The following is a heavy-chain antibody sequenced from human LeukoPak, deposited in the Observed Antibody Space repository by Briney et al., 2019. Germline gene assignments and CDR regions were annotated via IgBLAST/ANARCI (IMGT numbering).Heavy chain of an antibody. V-gene: IGHV3-23*01. D-gene: IGHD2-21*02. CDR2: ISGSGGST. Sequence: GGSLRLSCAASGFTFSSYAMSWVRQAPGKGLEWVSAISGSGGSTYYADSVKGRFTISRDNSKNTLYLQMNSLRAEDTAVYYCANGLAYCGGDCYRVGVFDIWGQGTMVTVSS. CDR3: ANGLAYCGGDCYRVGVFDI. CDR1: GFTFSSYA. J-gene: IGHJ3*02.